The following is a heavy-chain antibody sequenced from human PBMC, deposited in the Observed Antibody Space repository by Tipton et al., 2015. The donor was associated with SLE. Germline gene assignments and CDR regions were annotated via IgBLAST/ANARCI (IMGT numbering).Heavy chain of an antibody. V-gene: IGHV4-59*08. CDR3: ARRRQQWLVYYFDY. CDR2: IYYSGST. Sequence: TLSLTCTVSGGSISSHYWSWIRQPPGKGLEWIGYIYYSGSTNYNPSLQSRVTISVDTSKNQFSLKLSSVTAADTAVYYCARRRQQWLVYYFDYWGQGTLVTVSS. J-gene: IGHJ4*02. D-gene: IGHD6-19*01. CDR1: GGSISSHY.